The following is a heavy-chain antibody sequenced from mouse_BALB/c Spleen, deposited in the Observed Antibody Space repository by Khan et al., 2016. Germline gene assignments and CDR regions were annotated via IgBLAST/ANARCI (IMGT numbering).Heavy chain of an antibody. J-gene: IGHJ3*01. V-gene: IGHV5-6-3*01. Sequence: EVELVESGGGLVQPGGSLKLSCAASGFTFSSYGMSWIRQTPDKRLELVATINSNGGSTHYPDTVKGRFTISRDNAKHTLYLQMSSLKSEDTAMYYCARDLQFAYWGQGTLVTVSA. CDR3: ARDLQFAY. CDR2: INSNGGST. CDR1: GFTFSSYG.